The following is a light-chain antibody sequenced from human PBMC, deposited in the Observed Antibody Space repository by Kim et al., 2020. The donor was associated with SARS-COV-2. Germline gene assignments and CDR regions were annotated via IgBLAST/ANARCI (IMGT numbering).Light chain of an antibody. J-gene: IGKJ2*01. Sequence: DIVMTQSPDSLAVSLGERATINCKSSQSVLYISNNKHYLAWYQQKPGQPPKLLIYWASTRESGVPDRFSGSGSGTDFTLTISSLQAEDVAVYYCQQYYSTPYTFGQGTKLEI. CDR1: QSVLYISNNKHY. CDR3: QQYYSTPYT. V-gene: IGKV4-1*01. CDR2: WAS.